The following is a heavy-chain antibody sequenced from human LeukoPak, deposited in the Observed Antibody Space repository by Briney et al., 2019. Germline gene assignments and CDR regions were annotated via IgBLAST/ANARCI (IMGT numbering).Heavy chain of an antibody. D-gene: IGHD3-10*01. J-gene: IGHJ4*02. CDR1: GGSISSSSYY. V-gene: IGHV4-39*01. CDR2: IYYSGST. CDR3: ARQGWFGELLSPLDY. Sequence: SETLSLTCTVAGGSISSSSYYWGWIRQPPGKGLEWIGSIYYSGSTYYNPSLKSRVTISVDTSKNQFSLKLSSVTASDTAVYYCARQGWFGELLSPLDYWGQGTLVTVSS.